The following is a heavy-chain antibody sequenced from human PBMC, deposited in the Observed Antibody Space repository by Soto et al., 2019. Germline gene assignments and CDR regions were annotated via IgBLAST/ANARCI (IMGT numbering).Heavy chain of an antibody. Sequence: QVQLVESGGGVVQPGRSLRLSCAASGFTFSSYGMRWVRQAPGKGLEWVAVIWYDGSNKYYADSVKGRFTISRDNSKNTLYLQMNSLRAEDTAVYYCAREYSSSSPLDYWGQGTLVTVSS. J-gene: IGHJ4*02. CDR1: GFTFSSYG. CDR3: AREYSSSSPLDY. V-gene: IGHV3-33*01. CDR2: IWYDGSNK. D-gene: IGHD6-6*01.